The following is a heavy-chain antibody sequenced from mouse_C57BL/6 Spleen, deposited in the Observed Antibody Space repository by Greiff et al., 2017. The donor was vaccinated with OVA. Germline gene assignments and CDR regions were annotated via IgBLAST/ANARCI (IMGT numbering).Heavy chain of an antibody. D-gene: IGHD1-1*01. V-gene: IGHV1-59*01. CDR1: GYTFTSYW. CDR2: IDPSDSYT. Sequence: VQLQQSGAELVRPGTSVKLSCKASGYTFTSYWMHWVKQRPGQGLEWIGVIDPSDSYTNYNQKFKGKATLTVDTSSSTAYMQLSSLTSEDSAVYYCARGGYGTLDYWGQGTTLTVSS. CDR3: ARGGYGTLDY. J-gene: IGHJ2*01.